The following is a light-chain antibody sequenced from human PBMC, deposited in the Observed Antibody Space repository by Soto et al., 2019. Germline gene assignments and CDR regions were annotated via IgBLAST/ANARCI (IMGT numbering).Light chain of an antibody. J-gene: IGKJ2*01. V-gene: IGKV1-39*01. Sequence: DIQMTQSPSSLSASVGDRVTITCRASQSISSYLNWYQQKPGEAPKLLIYAASSLQSGVPSRFSGSASGTDFTLTSSSLQPEDVATYYCEQSYSTPTFGQGTKLEIK. CDR3: EQSYSTPT. CDR2: AAS. CDR1: QSISSY.